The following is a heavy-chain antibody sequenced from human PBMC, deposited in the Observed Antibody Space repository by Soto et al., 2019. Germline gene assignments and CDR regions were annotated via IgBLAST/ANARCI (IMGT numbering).Heavy chain of an antibody. CDR2: IYYSGST. D-gene: IGHD1-1*01. V-gene: IGHV4-59*01. J-gene: IGHJ6*03. CDR1: GGSISSSY. Sequence: SETLSLTCTVSGGSISSSYWSWIRQPPGKGLEWIGYIYYSGSTSYNPSLKSRVTISVDTSKNQFSLKPRSVTAADTAVYYCARGVDWNDFYYYYMDVWGKGTKVTVSS. CDR3: ARGVDWNDFYYYYMDV.